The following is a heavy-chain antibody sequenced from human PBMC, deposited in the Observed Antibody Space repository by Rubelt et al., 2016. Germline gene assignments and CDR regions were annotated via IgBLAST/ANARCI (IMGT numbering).Heavy chain of an antibody. Sequence: QLQLQESGPGLVKPSETLSLTCTVSGGSISSSSYYWGWIRQPPGKGLEWIGSIYYSGSTYYSPSLKSRVTISVDTSKNQFSLKMSSVTAADTAVYYCASRTYSSSPFDPWGQGTLVTVSS. J-gene: IGHJ5*02. CDR3: ASRTYSSSPFDP. CDR1: GGSISSSSYY. CDR2: IYYSGST. D-gene: IGHD6-13*01. V-gene: IGHV4-39*01.